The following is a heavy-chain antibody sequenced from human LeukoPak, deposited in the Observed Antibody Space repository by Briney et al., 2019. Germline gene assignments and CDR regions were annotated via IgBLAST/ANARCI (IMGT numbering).Heavy chain of an antibody. CDR1: GYTFTGYY. V-gene: IGHV1-2*02. J-gene: IGHJ4*02. CDR3: ARGYDFWSGYRH. Sequence: APVKVSCKASGYTFTGYYMHWVRQAPGQGLEWMGWVNPNSGGTNYARKFQGRVTMTRDTSISTAYMELSRLRSDDTAMYYCARGYDFWSGYRHWGQGTLVTVSS. D-gene: IGHD3-3*01. CDR2: VNPNSGGT.